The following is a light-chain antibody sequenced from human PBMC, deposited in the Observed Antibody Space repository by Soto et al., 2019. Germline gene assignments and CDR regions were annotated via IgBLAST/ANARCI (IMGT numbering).Light chain of an antibody. CDR1: QSLVYSDGNTS. CDR2: KVS. V-gene: IGKV2-30*01. CDR3: MQGTHWPT. Sequence: DVVMTQSPLSLPVTLGQSASISCRSSQSLVYSDGNTSLNWFQQRPGQSPRRLICKVSNRDSGVPDRFSGSGSGSDFTLKISRVEGEDVGIYYCMQGTHWPTFGQGTRLEMK. J-gene: IGKJ5*01.